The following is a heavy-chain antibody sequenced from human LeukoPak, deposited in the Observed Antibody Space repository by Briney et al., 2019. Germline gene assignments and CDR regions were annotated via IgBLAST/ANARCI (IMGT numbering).Heavy chain of an antibody. D-gene: IGHD6-19*01. V-gene: IGHV3-66*03. CDR3: ATLRSDSSGWYYFDY. J-gene: IGHJ4*02. Sequence: GGSLRLSCAASGLTGSHNYVSWVRQAAGKGLEWVSAIHTSGDTCYADSVKGRFTISRDNSKNMLYLQMNSLRTEDTAVYYCATLRSDSSGWYYFDYWGQGTLVTVSS. CDR1: GLTGSHNY. CDR2: IHTSGDT.